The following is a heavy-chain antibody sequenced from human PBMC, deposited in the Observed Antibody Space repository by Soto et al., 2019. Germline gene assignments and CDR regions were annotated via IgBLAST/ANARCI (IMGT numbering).Heavy chain of an antibody. J-gene: IGHJ4*02. Sequence: VQLQEWGPGLVKPSQALSLTCTVSGGSISSGGYYWSWLRQHPGKGLEWIGYFYYSGSTYYNPSLKRRVTISVDTSKNQYSLMLSPVADENTAVDYQAQGVGIAAQGVDYWRQGTQVPVPS. V-gene: IGHV4-31*03. CDR3: AQGVGIAAQGVDY. CDR2: FYYSGST. D-gene: IGHD6-13*01. CDR1: GGSISSGGYY.